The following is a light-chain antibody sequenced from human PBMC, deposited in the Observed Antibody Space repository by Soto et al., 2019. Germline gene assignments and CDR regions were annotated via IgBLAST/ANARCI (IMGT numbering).Light chain of an antibody. CDR1: SSNIGSNY. J-gene: IGLJ3*02. CDR3: QAYDYSLTASV. V-gene: IGLV1-47*01. Sequence: QPVLTQPPSASGTPGQRVTISCSGSSSNIGSNYVYWYQQLPGTAPKLLIYRNNQRPSGVPDRFSGSKSGTSASLAITGLQAEDEADYYCQAYDYSLTASVFGGGTKLTVL. CDR2: RNN.